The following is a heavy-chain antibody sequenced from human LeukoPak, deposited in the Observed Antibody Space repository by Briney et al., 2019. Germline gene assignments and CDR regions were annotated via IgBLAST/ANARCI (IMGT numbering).Heavy chain of an antibody. CDR3: ARENIAAAGTNYYYDYMDV. J-gene: IGHJ6*03. CDR2: INDSGST. Sequence: PSETLSLTCAVYGGSFSGYYWSWIRQPPGKGLERIGEINDSGSTNYNPSLKSRVTISVDTSKNQFSLKLSSVTAADTAVYYCARENIAAAGTNYYYDYMDVWGKGTTVTVSS. CDR1: GGSFSGYY. V-gene: IGHV4-34*01. D-gene: IGHD6-13*01.